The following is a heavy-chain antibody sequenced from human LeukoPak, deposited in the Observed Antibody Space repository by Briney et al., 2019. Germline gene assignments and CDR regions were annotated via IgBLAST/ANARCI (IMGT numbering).Heavy chain of an antibody. V-gene: IGHV1-69*04. CDR2: IIPILGIA. CDR1: GGTFSSYA. J-gene: IGHJ6*02. Sequence: SVKVSCKAAGGTFSSYAISWVRQAPGQGLEWMGRIIPILGIANYAQKFQGRVTITADKSTITAYMELSSLRSEDTAVYYCARESGGDFYYYYGMDVWGQGTTVTVSS. CDR3: ARESGGDFYYYYGMDV. D-gene: IGHD2-21*02.